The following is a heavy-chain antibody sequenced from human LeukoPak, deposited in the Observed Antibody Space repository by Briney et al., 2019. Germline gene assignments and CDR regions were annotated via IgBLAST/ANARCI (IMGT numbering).Heavy chain of an antibody. D-gene: IGHD5-18*01. CDR1: GYPFTDYY. Sequence: ASVKVSCKASGYPFTDYYMHWVRQAPGQGLEWMGWINPNRGVTDYAQKFQGRVTMTRDTSISTAYMELSRLRYDDTAVYYCASGYRFRNWGQGTLVTVSS. V-gene: IGHV1-2*02. J-gene: IGHJ4*02. CDR3: ASGYRFRN. CDR2: INPNRGVT.